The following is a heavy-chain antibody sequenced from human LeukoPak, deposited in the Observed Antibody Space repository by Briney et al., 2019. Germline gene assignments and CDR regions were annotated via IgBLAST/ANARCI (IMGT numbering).Heavy chain of an antibody. Sequence: PSETLSLTCTVSGVSISSSNSYWGWIRQPPGKGLEWIGSIYYSGNTYYNASLKSQVSISIDTYKNQFSLRLTPVTAADTAVYYCARQTGSGLFILPGGQGTLVTASS. D-gene: IGHD3/OR15-3a*01. CDR3: ARQTGSGLFILP. CDR2: IYYSGNT. CDR1: GVSISSSNSY. J-gene: IGHJ4*02. V-gene: IGHV4-39*01.